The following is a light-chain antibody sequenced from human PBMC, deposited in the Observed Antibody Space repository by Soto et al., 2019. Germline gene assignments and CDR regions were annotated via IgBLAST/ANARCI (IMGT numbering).Light chain of an antibody. V-gene: IGKV3-20*01. J-gene: IGKJ2*01. CDR1: QVIGSRY. CDR3: QQFGSSIPHT. CDR2: GAS. Sequence: EIVMTQSPGTLSLSPGERATISCRASQVIGSRYLAWYHQKSGQAPRLLIYGASSRATGIPDRFSGSGSGGDFTLTISRLEPEDFGVYYCQQFGSSIPHTFGQGTKLEIK.